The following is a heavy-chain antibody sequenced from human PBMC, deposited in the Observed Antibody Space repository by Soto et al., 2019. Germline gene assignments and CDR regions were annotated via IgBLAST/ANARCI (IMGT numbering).Heavy chain of an antibody. Sequence: GGSLRLSCAASGFTFSSYSMNWVRQAPGKGLEWVSSISSSSSYIYYADSVKGRFTISRDNAKNSLYLQMNSLRAEDTAVYYCARDFSSSPSFKYWGQGTLVTVSS. D-gene: IGHD6-6*01. J-gene: IGHJ4*02. CDR2: ISSSSSYI. V-gene: IGHV3-21*01. CDR1: GFTFSSYS. CDR3: ARDFSSSPSFKY.